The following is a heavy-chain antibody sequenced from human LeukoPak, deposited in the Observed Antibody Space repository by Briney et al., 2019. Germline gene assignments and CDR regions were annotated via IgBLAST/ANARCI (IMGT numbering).Heavy chain of an antibody. CDR1: GYTFTSYG. D-gene: IGHD4-17*01. Sequence: ASVKVSCKASGYTFTSYGISWVRQAPGQGLEWMGWISAYNGNTNYAQKLRGRVTMTTDTSTSTAYMELRSLRSDDTAVYYCARDSFGGIWASSSYGDSFDYWGQGTLVTVSS. J-gene: IGHJ4*02. CDR3: ARDSFGGIWASSSYGDSFDY. CDR2: ISAYNGNT. V-gene: IGHV1-18*01.